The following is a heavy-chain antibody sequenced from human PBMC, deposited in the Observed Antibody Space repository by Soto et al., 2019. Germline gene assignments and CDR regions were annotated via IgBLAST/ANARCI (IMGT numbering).Heavy chain of an antibody. V-gene: IGHV4-59*01. D-gene: IGHD5-18*01. CDR1: GGSISSYY. CDR3: ARHVDSTRAYYFDY. Sequence: LSLTCTVSGGSISSYYWSWIRQPPGKGLEWIGYIYYSGTTDYNPSLKSRVTISVDRSKNQFSLKLNSVTAADTAVYYCARHVDSTRAYYFDYWGQGTLVTVSS. CDR2: IYYSGTT. J-gene: IGHJ4*02.